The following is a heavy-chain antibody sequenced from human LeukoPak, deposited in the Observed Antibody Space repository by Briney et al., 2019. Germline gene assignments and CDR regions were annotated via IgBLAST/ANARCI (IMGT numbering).Heavy chain of an antibody. J-gene: IGHJ3*02. CDR1: GGTFSSYA. V-gene: IGHV1-46*01. D-gene: IGHD5-12*01. CDR3: TRDQNYDYDAFDI. Sequence: ASVKVSCKASGGTFSSYAISWVRQAPGQGLEWMGIINPSGGSTRLAQKFQGRVTMTRDMSTSTVYMDLSTLRSEDTAVYYCTRDQNYDYDAFDIWGQGTMVTVSS. CDR2: INPSGGST.